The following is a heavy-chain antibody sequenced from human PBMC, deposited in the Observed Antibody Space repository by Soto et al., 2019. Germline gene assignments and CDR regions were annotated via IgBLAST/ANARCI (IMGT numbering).Heavy chain of an antibody. J-gene: IGHJ4*02. Sequence: GGSLRLSCSASGFTFSSYAMHWVRQAPGKGLEYVSAISSNGGSTYYADSVKGRFTISRDNSKNTLYLQMSSLRAEDTAVYYCVKGASAYCGGDCYFSSYYFDYWGQGTLVTVSS. CDR1: GFTFSSYA. V-gene: IGHV3-64D*06. CDR3: VKGASAYCGGDCYFSSYYFDY. D-gene: IGHD2-21*02. CDR2: ISSNGGST.